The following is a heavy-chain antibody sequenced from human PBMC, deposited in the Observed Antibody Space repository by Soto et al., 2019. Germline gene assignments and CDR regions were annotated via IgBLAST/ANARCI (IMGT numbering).Heavy chain of an antibody. CDR3: ARGSSGIQSY. J-gene: IGHJ4*02. CDR2: ITTSSRYT. CDR1: GFTLSDYY. V-gene: IGHV3-11*05. Sequence: PGGSLRLSCEASGFTLSDYYMTWIRQAPGKGLEWVSYITTSSRYTKYADSVKGRFTISTDNAKNSLYLQMNSLRAEDTAVYYCARGSSGIQSYWGQGTLVTVSS.